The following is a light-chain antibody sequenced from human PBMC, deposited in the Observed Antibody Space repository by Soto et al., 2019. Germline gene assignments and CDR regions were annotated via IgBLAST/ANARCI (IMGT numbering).Light chain of an antibody. CDR2: GAS. J-gene: IGKJ2*01. CDR1: QTGSNSF. CDR3: HPSGRPPP. Sequence: IMSTTCARTLSFAPGHTDTLSYMASQTGSNSFLAWYQLKSGQAPRLLIYGASTRATGIPARFSGSGSGTDFTLTIIRLEHDAFALYYCHPSGRPPPFGHGTKVDIK. V-gene: IGKV3-20*01.